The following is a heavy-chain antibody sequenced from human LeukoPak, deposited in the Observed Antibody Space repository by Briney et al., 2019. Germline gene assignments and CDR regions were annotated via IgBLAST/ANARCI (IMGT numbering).Heavy chain of an antibody. J-gene: IGHJ4*02. Sequence: PGGSLRLSCAASGFTFDDYAMHWVRQAPGKGLEWVSGISWNSGSIGYADSVKGRFTISRDNAKNSLYLQMNSLRAEDTALYYCAKAKYYYGSGSYFTPPYYFDYWGQGTLVTVSS. CDR3: AKAKYYYGSGSYFTPPYYFDY. CDR1: GFTFDDYA. V-gene: IGHV3-9*01. CDR2: ISWNSGSI. D-gene: IGHD3-10*01.